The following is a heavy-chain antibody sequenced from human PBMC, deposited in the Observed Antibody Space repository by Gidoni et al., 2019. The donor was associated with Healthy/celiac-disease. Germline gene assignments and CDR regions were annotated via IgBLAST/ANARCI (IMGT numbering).Heavy chain of an antibody. D-gene: IGHD3-22*01. J-gene: IGHJ4*02. Sequence: QVQLVQSGAEVKKPGSSVKVSCQASGGTFSSYAISWVRQAPGQGLEWMGGIIPIFGTANDAQKFQGRVTITADKSTSTAYMELSSLRSEDTAVYYCARAGGYYYDSSGHTWGYWGQGTLVTVSS. V-gene: IGHV1-69*06. CDR3: ARAGGYYYDSSGHTWGY. CDR1: GGTFSSYA. CDR2: IIPIFGTA.